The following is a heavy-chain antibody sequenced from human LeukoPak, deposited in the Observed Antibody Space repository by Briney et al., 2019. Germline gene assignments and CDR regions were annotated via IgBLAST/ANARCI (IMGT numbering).Heavy chain of an antibody. CDR2: ISAYNGNT. CDR1: GGTFSSYA. Sequence: GASVKVSCKASGGTFSSYAISWVRQAPGQGLEWMGWISAYNGNTNYAQRLQGRVTMTTDTPTSTAYMELKSLRSDDTAVYYCAREFSPPLDYDFWSGLDYYYYYMDVWGKGTTVTVSS. V-gene: IGHV1-18*01. J-gene: IGHJ6*03. CDR3: AREFSPPLDYDFWSGLDYYYYYMDV. D-gene: IGHD3-3*01.